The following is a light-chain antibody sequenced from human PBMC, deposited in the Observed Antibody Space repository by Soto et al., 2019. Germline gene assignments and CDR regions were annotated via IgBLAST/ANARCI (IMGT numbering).Light chain of an antibody. J-gene: IGKJ4*01. CDR1: QSVSGN. CDR3: QQRSKT. Sequence: VVVTQSPATLSLSPEERSTLSCWASQSVSGNFLAWYQVKPGQAPRLLIYDASNRATGIPARFSGSGSGTDFTLTIRSLEPEEFAVYYCQQRSKTFGGGTKVDIK. CDR2: DAS. V-gene: IGKV3-11*01.